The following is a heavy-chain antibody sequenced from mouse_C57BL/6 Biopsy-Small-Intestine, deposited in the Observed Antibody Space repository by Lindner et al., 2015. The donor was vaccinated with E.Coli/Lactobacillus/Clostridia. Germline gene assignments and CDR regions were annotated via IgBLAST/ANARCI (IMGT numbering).Heavy chain of an antibody. CDR2: INPTSDYT. CDR3: ARERLGALAY. V-gene: IGHV1-4*01. D-gene: IGHD4-1*01. J-gene: IGHJ3*01. CDR1: GYTFTSYT. Sequence: VQLQESGAELARPGASVKMSCKASGYTFTSYTMYWVKLRPGQGLEWIGSINPTSDYTRFNQKFIDKATLTADKSSTTAYMQLDSLTSDDSAVYFCARERLGALAYWGQGTLVTVSA.